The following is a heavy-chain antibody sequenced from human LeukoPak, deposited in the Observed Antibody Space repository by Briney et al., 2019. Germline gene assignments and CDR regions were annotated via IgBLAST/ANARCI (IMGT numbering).Heavy chain of an antibody. V-gene: IGHV4-38-2*02. Sequence: PSETLSLTCTVSGYSISSGYYWGWIRQPPGKGLEWIGSIYHSGSTYYNPSLKSRVTISVDTSKNQFSLKLSSVTAADTAEYYCARVRALRSSGWTDYYYYYYMDVWGKGTTVTVSS. J-gene: IGHJ6*03. CDR1: GYSISSGYY. CDR2: IYHSGST. CDR3: ARVRALRSSGWTDYYYYYYMDV. D-gene: IGHD6-19*01.